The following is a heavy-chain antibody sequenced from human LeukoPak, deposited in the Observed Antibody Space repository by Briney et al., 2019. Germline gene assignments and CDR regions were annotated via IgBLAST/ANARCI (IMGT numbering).Heavy chain of an antibody. Sequence: GGSLRLSCAASGVTFSSYAMSWVRQAPGKGLEWVSAISGSGSTYYADSVKGRFTLSRDNSKNTLYLQMNSLRAEDTAVYYCATPDYCSSTSCYSSGWGQGTLVTVSS. CDR2: ISGSGST. CDR1: GVTFSSYA. V-gene: IGHV3-23*01. CDR3: ATPDYCSSTSCYSSG. D-gene: IGHD2-2*02. J-gene: IGHJ4*02.